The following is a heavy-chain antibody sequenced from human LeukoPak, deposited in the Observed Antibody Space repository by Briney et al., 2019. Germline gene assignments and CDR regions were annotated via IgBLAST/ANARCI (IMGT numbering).Heavy chain of an antibody. Sequence: RHGESLKISCKGSGYNFANYWIAWARQMPGKGLEWMGIIYSGDSDTRYSPSFQGQVTISADKSISTAYLQWSSLKASDTAMYYCARPLYSRTAYYHYGVDVWGQGTTVTVSS. V-gene: IGHV5-51*01. CDR1: GYNFANYW. CDR3: ARPLYSRTAYYHYGVDV. CDR2: IYSGDSDT. J-gene: IGHJ6*02. D-gene: IGHD2-15*01.